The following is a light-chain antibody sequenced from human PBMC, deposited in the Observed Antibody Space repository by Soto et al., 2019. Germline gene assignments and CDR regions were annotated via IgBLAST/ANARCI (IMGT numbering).Light chain of an antibody. CDR2: EVS. V-gene: IGLV2-14*01. J-gene: IGLJ1*01. CDR3: SSHTTSSNYV. CDR1: SSDVGSYNF. Sequence: QSVLTQPASVSGSPGQSITISCTGTSSDVGSYNFVSWYQQLPGKAPKLMIYEVSNRPSGVSNRFSGSKSGNTASLTISGLQAEDYVVYYCSSHTTSSNYVFVSGTNATVL.